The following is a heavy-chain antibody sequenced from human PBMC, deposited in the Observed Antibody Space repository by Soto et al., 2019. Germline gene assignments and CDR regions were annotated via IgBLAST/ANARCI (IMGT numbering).Heavy chain of an antibody. CDR2: IKQDGSER. J-gene: IGHJ4*02. Sequence: EVQLVESGGGLVQPGGSPRLSCTASGSTFSRYWMNWVRQAPGKGLEWVANIKQDGSERNYVDSVKGRFTISRDNAQNSLYLQMNSLRVEDTAVYYCASGSGWVKDDWGQGTLVTVSS. CDR3: ASGSGWVKDD. CDR1: GSTFSRYW. V-gene: IGHV3-7*03. D-gene: IGHD6-19*01.